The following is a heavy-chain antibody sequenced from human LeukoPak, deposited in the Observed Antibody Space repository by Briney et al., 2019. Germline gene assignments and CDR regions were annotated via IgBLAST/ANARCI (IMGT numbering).Heavy chain of an antibody. CDR2: MYNSGTG. Sequence: PSGTLSLTCAVSGASITSHPWNWVRQPPGKGLEWIGEMYNSGTGTYKPSLRSRVTMLFDESKNHFSLKLNSVTAADTAVYYCARRGNWDFDYWGQGVLVIVFS. CDR1: GASITSHPW. J-gene: IGHJ4*02. V-gene: IGHV4-4*02. D-gene: IGHD7-27*01. CDR3: ARRGNWDFDY.